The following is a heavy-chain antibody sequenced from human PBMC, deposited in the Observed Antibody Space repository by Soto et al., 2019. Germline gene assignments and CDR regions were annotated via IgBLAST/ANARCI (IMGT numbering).Heavy chain of an antibody. CDR2: VSGHNGNT. Sequence: GASVKVSCKASGYPFISYGISWVRQATGQGPEWMGWVSGHNGNTYYAQKFQGRVTMTTDTSTNTAYMELRSLRSDDTAVYYCARGTIVERPYFYMDVWGKGTTVTVSS. V-gene: IGHV1-18*01. CDR3: ARGTIVERPYFYMDV. J-gene: IGHJ6*03. CDR1: GYPFISYG. D-gene: IGHD2-15*01.